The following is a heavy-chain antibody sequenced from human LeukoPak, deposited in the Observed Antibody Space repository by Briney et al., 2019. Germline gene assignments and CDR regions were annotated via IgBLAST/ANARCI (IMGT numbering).Heavy chain of an antibody. CDR1: GGTFSSYA. CDR3: ARDLTCSSTSCRDY. D-gene: IGHD2-2*01. Sequence: ASVKVSCKASGGTFSSYAISWVRQAPGQGLEWMGGIIPIFGTANYAQKFQGRVTITADESTSTAYMELSNLRSEDTAVYYCARDLTCSSTSCRDYWGQGTLVTVSS. J-gene: IGHJ4*02. V-gene: IGHV1-69*13. CDR2: IIPIFGTA.